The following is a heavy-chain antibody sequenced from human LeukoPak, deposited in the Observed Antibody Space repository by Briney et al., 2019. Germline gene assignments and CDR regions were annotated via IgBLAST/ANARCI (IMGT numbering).Heavy chain of an antibody. CDR3: ARHPYAVLDY. D-gene: IGHD4-17*01. J-gene: IGHJ4*02. CDR2: ISYDGSNK. V-gene: IGHV3-30-3*01. CDR1: GFTFSSYA. Sequence: GGSLRLSCAASGFTFSSYAMHWVRQAPGKGLEWVAVISYDGSNKYYADSVKGRFTISRDNAKNSLYLQMNSLRADDTAVYYCARHPYAVLDYWGQGTLVTVSS.